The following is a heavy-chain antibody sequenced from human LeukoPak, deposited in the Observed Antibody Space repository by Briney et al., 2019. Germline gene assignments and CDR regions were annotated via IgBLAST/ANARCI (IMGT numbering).Heavy chain of an antibody. Sequence: PGGSLRLSCAASGFTFSSYSMNWVRQAPGKGLEWVSSISSSSYIYYADSVKGRFTISRDNAKNSLYLQMNSLRAEDTAVYYCARDGGYCSSTSCYDYFDYWGQGTLVTVSS. CDR3: ARDGGYCSSTSCYDYFDY. CDR1: GFTFSSYS. J-gene: IGHJ4*02. V-gene: IGHV3-21*01. CDR2: ISSSSYI. D-gene: IGHD2-2*01.